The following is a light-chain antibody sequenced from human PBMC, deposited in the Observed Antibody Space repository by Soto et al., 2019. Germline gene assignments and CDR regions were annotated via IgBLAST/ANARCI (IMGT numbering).Light chain of an antibody. Sequence: QSALTQPRSASGSPGQSVTISCTGTSRDVGGYNYVSWYLQYPGKAPKLMISEVSKRPSGVPDRFSGSKSGNTASLTVSGLQAEDEGDYYCSSYAGSNGYVFGTGTKLTVL. J-gene: IGLJ1*01. CDR1: SRDVGGYNY. CDR3: SSYAGSNGYV. CDR2: EVS. V-gene: IGLV2-8*01.